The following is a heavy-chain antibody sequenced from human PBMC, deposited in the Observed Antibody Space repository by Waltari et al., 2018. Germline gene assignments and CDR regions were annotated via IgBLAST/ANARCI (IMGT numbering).Heavy chain of an antibody. D-gene: IGHD5-18*01. CDR1: GYSISSDFY. V-gene: IGHV4-38-2*02. CDR3: AGLRGFNYAFEP. CDR2: VYHREST. J-gene: IGHJ5*02. Sequence: QVQLQESGPGLVKPSGTLSLTCSVSGYSISSDFYWGWFRQPPGKGLEWIATVYHRESTYYTPSLMSRLTLSVDTSNNQFSLNLRSVTAADTAVYYCAGLRGFNYAFEPWGRGALVTVSS.